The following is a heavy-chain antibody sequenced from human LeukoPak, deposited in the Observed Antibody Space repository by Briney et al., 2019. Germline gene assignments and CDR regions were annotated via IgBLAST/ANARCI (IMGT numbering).Heavy chain of an antibody. V-gene: IGHV3-74*01. CDR2: INTDGSST. J-gene: IGHJ4*02. Sequence: GGSLRLSCAASGFTFSSYWMHWVRQAPGKGLVWVSRINTDGSSTSYADSVKGRFTISRDNSKNTLYLQMNSLRAEDTAVYYCAKDHIVVVPAALDYWGQGTLVTVSS. D-gene: IGHD2-2*01. CDR3: AKDHIVVVPAALDY. CDR1: GFTFSSYW.